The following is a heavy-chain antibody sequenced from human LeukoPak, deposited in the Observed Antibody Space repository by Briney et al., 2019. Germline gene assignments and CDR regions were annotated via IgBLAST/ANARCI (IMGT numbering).Heavy chain of an antibody. J-gene: IGHJ4*02. CDR3: ARDSSSSWENYFDY. V-gene: IGHV3-48*04. D-gene: IGHD6-13*01. CDR1: GFTFSSYS. CDR2: ISSSSSTI. Sequence: GGSLRLSCAASGFTFSSYSMTWVRQAPGKGLEWVSYISSSSSTIYYADSVKGRFTISRDNAKNSLYLQMNSLRAEDTAVYYCARDSSSSWENYFDYWGQGTLVTVSS.